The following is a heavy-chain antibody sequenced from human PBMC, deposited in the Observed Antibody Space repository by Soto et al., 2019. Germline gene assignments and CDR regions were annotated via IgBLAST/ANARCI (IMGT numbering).Heavy chain of an antibody. CDR1: GFTFSSYS. CDR3: ARDEAAGTLGFDY. J-gene: IGHJ4*02. CDR2: ISSSSSYI. Sequence: WGSLRLSCAASGFTFSSYSINWVRPAPGKGLEWVSSISSSSSYIYYADSVKGRFTISRDNAKNSLYLQMNSLRAEDTAVYYCARDEAAGTLGFDYWGQGTLVTVSS. D-gene: IGHD6-13*01. V-gene: IGHV3-21*01.